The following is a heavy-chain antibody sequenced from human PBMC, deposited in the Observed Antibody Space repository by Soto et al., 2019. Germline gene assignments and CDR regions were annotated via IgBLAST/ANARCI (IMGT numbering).Heavy chain of an antibody. CDR2: ISHSGHIT. D-gene: IGHD2-15*01. V-gene: IGHV3-11*01. CDR1: GFNFNDYY. J-gene: IGHJ4*02. Sequence: GESLKISCAAPGFNFNDYYMSWIRQAPGKGLEWLSYISHSGHITNYADSVKGRFTISRDNAKNSLYLQLNSLRVEDTAVYYCARRGGPGDYWGQGSLVTVSS. CDR3: ARRGGPGDY.